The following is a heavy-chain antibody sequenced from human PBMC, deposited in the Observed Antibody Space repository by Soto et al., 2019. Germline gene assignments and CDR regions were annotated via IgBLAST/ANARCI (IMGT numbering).Heavy chain of an antibody. CDR3: ARSGVTGIVIPSHWFDP. CDR2: ISSSGST. J-gene: IGHJ5*02. D-gene: IGHD2-21*02. Sequence: SETLCLTCTVSGDSIGGVGYWSWIRQFPGRGLEWIGCISSSGSTYYNPALNNRISLSLDTSQNQFSLKLLSVTAADTAIYYCARSGVTGIVIPSHWFDPWGQGTLVTVSS. CDR1: GDSIGGVGY. V-gene: IGHV4-31*03.